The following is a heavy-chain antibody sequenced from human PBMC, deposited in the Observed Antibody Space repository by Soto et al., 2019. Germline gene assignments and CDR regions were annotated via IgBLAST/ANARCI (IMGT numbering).Heavy chain of an antibody. D-gene: IGHD2-15*01. Sequence: EVQLVDSGGGLVQPGRSLRLSCTASGFTFGDYAMIWVRQAPGKGLEWVGYITSKNYGGTTEYAASVKGRFAISRDDSKSIVYLQMNSLTTEDTAIYYCTRLPPARRGYCSGGSCYPFDYWCQGTLVSVSS. V-gene: IGHV3-49*04. CDR3: TRLPPARRGYCSGGSCYPFDY. J-gene: IGHJ4*02. CDR1: GFTFGDYA. CDR2: ITSKNYGGTT.